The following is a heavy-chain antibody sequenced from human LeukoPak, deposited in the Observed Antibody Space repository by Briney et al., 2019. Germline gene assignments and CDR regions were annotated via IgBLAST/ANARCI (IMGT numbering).Heavy chain of an antibody. D-gene: IGHD2-2*01. CDR1: GFTFSSYG. V-gene: IGHV3-30*02. Sequence: GGSLRLSCVASGFTFSSYGMHWVRQAPGKGLEWVAFIHYDGNDKYFADSVKGRFSISRDNSKNTLYLQMNSLRTEDTAVYYCAKGGIGYCSSTSCYYFQHWGQGTLVTVSS. J-gene: IGHJ1*01. CDR3: AKGGIGYCSSTSCYYFQH. CDR2: IHYDGNDK.